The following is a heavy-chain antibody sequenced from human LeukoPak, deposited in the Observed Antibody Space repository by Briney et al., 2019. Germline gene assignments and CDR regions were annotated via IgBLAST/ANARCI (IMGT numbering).Heavy chain of an antibody. J-gene: IGHJ1*01. V-gene: IGHV4-34*01. CDR3: ARGGPTYSSSWYPKYFQH. Sequence: SETLSLTCAVYGGSFSGYYWSWIRQPPGKGLEWIGEINHRGSTNYNPSLKSRVTVSLDTSKNQFSLKLSSVTAADTAVYYCARGGPTYSSSWYPKYFQHWGQGTLVTVSS. CDR1: GGSFSGYY. CDR2: INHRGST. D-gene: IGHD6-13*01.